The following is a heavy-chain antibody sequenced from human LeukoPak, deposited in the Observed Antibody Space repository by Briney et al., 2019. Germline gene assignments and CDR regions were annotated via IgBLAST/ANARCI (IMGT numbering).Heavy chain of an antibody. CDR1: GYTFTSYG. CDR2: INPSGDST. CDR3: ARENSYGSPHFYYFDY. D-gene: IGHD5-18*01. V-gene: IGHV1-46*01. J-gene: IGHJ4*02. Sequence: ASVKVSCKASGYTFTSYGISWVRQAPGQGLEWMGTINPSGDSTTYAQEFQGRVTMTRDTSTSTFYMELSSLRSEDTAVYYCARENSYGSPHFYYFDYWGQGTLVTVSS.